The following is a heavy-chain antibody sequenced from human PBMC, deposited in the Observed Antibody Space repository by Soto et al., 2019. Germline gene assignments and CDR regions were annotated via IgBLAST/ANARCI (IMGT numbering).Heavy chain of an antibody. D-gene: IGHD1-1*01. CDR1: GFTFSSYA. CDR2: ISYDGSNK. J-gene: IGHJ4*01. Sequence: QVQLVESGGGVVQPGRSLRLSCAASGFTFSSYAMHWVRQAPGKGLEWVAVISYDGSNKYYADSVKGRFTISRDNSKNTLYLQMNSLRAEDTAVYYCAKGAAGRTNDYGDYWGHGTLVTVSS. V-gene: IGHV3-30-3*01. CDR3: AKGAAGRTNDYGDY.